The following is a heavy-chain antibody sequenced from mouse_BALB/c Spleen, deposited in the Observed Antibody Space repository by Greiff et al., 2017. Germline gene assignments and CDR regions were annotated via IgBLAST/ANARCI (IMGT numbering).Heavy chain of an antibody. V-gene: IGHV5-17*02. Sequence: EVNVVESGGGLVQPGVSRKLSCAASGFTFSSFGMHWVRQAPEKGLEWVAYISSGSSTIYYADTVKGRFTISRDNPKNTLFLQMTSLRSEDTAMYYCARYPDYWGQGTTLTVSS. CDR3: ARYPDY. CDR2: ISSGSSTI. CDR1: GFTFSSFG. J-gene: IGHJ2*01.